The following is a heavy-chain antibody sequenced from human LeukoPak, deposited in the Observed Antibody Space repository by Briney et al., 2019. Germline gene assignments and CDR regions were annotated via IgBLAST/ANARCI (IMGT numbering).Heavy chain of an antibody. D-gene: IGHD1-1*01. Sequence: GGSLRLSSAASGFTFSSYSMNWVRQAPGKGLEWVSAISGSGGSTYYADSVEGRFTVSRDEAKNSLYLQMNSLRVEDTAVYYCARENGHDAFDIWGQGTMVTVSS. J-gene: IGHJ3*02. CDR1: GFTFSSYS. CDR2: ISGSGGST. V-gene: IGHV3-21*01. CDR3: ARENGHDAFDI.